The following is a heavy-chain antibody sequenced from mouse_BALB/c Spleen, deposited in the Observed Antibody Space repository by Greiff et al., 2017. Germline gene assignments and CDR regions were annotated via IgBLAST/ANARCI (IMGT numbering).Heavy chain of an antibody. Sequence: EVMLVESGGGLVQPGGSLKLSCAASGFTFSSYTMSWVRQTPEKRLEWVAYISNGGGSTYYPDTVKGRFTISRDNAKNTLYLQMSSLKSEDTAMYYCARGERGDWYFDVWGAGTTVTVAS. CDR2: ISNGGGST. V-gene: IGHV5-12-2*01. CDR1: GFTFSSYT. J-gene: IGHJ1*01. CDR3: ARGERGDWYFDV.